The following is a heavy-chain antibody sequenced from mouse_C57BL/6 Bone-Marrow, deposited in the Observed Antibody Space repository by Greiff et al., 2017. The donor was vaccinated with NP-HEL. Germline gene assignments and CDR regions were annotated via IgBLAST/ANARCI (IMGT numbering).Heavy chain of an antibody. CDR1: GYTFTSYW. CDR3: ARYPDYYGSSYGFAY. D-gene: IGHD1-1*01. CDR2: IDPSDSYP. V-gene: IGHV1-59*01. J-gene: IGHJ3*01. Sequence: QVQLKQPGAELVRPGTSVKLSCKASGYTFTSYWMHWVKQRPGQGLEWIGVIDPSDSYPNYNQKFKGKATLTVDTSSSTAYMQLSSPTSEDSAVYYCARYPDYYGSSYGFAYWGQGTLVTVSA.